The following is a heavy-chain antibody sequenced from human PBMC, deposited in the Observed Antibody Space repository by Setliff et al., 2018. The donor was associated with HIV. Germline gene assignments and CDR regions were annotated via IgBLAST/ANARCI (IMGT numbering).Heavy chain of an antibody. J-gene: IGHJ6*02. D-gene: IGHD2-21*01. CDR3: ARQSYYYYNMDV. CDR2: IDPTDSYI. V-gene: IGHV5-10-1*01. Sequence: GESLKISCKGSGYSFASYWISWVRQMPGKGLEWMGRIDPTDSYINDSPPYQGHVTISVEKPISTVYLQWSSLKASDTAIYYCARQSYYYYNMDVWGQGTTVTVSS. CDR1: GYSFASYW.